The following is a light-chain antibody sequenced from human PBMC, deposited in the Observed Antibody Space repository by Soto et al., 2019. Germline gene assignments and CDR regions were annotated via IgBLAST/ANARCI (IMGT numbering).Light chain of an antibody. V-gene: IGLV1-40*01. CDR2: DNV. CDR1: SSNIGAGYD. CDR3: QSYDSSLSISV. J-gene: IGLJ2*01. Sequence: QSVLTQPPSTSGTPGQRVTISCSGSSSNIGAGYDVHWYQQVPGAPPKLIIYDNVNRPSGVTDRFSGSRSGTSASLAITGLRAEDEATYHCQSYDSSLSISVFGGGTKLTVL.